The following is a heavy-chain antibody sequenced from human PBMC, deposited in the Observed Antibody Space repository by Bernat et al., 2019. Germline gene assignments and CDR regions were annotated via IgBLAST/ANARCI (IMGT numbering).Heavy chain of an antibody. CDR1: GFTFSNAW. Sequence: EVQLVESGGGLVKPGGSLRLSCAASGFTFSNAWMSWVRQAPGKGLEWVGRIKSKTDGEATDYAAPVKGRFTISRDDSKNTLYLQMNSLKTEDTAMYYCTRRIAAAGTWYFDLWGRGTLVTVSS. CDR2: IKSKTDGEAT. V-gene: IGHV3-15*01. J-gene: IGHJ2*01. D-gene: IGHD6-13*01. CDR3: TRRIAAAGTWYFDL.